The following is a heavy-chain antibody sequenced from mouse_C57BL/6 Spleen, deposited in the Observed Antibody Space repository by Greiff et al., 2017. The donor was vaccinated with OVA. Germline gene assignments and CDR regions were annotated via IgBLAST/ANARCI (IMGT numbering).Heavy chain of an antibody. CDR3: ARNGKDYAMDY. D-gene: IGHD4-1*01. CDR2: IDPSDSYT. J-gene: IGHJ4*01. CDR1: GYTFTSYW. V-gene: IGHV1-69*01. Sequence: VQLQQPGAELVMPGASVKLSCKASGYTFTSYWMHWVKQRPGQGLEWIGEIDPSDSYTNYNQKFKGKSTLTVDKSSSTAYMQLSSLTSEDSAVYYCARNGKDYAMDYWGQGTSVTVSS.